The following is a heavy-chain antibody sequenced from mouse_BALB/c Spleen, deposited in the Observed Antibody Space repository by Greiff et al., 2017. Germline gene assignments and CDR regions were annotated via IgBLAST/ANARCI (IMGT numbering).Heavy chain of an antibody. CDR2: ISSGGST. Sequence: EVQVVESGGGLVKPGGSLKLSCAASGFTFSSYAMSWVRQTPEKRLEWVASISSGGSTYYPDSVKGRFTISRDNARNILYLQMSSLRSEDTAMYYCARGRGNYDAMDYWGQGTSVTVSS. J-gene: IGHJ4*01. D-gene: IGHD2-1*01. V-gene: IGHV5-6-5*01. CDR1: GFTFSSYA. CDR3: ARGRGNYDAMDY.